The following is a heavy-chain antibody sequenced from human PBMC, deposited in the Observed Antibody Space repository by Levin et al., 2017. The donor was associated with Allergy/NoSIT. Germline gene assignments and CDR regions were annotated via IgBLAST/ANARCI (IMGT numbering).Heavy chain of an antibody. CDR3: ASHPGGMVRGVIINY. J-gene: IGHJ4*02. Sequence: AGGSLRLSCAASGFTFRSYSMNCVRQAPGKGLEWVSSISSSSSYIYYADSVKGRFTISRDNAKNSLYLQMNSLRAEDTAVYYCASHPGGMVRGVIINYWGQGTLVTVSS. D-gene: IGHD3-10*01. V-gene: IGHV3-21*01. CDR1: GFTFRSYS. CDR2: ISSSSSYI.